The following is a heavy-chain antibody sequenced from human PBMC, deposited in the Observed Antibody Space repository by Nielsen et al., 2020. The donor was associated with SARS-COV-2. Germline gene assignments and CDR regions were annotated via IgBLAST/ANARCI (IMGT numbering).Heavy chain of an antibody. V-gene: IGHV3-7*02. Sequence: GGSLRLSCAASGFTFSSYWMSWVRQAPGKGLEWVANTKQDGSEKYYVDSVKGRLTISRDNAKNSLYLQMNSLRAEDTAVYYCARWWQQLTLPGTDAFDIWGQGTMVTVSS. D-gene: IGHD6-13*01. CDR1: GFTFSSYW. CDR2: TKQDGSEK. CDR3: ARWWQQLTLPGTDAFDI. J-gene: IGHJ3*02.